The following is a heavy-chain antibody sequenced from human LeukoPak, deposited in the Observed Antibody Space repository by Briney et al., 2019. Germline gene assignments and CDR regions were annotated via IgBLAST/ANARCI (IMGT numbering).Heavy chain of an antibody. V-gene: IGHV3-30*18. Sequence: GGSLRLSCAASGFTFSSYGMHWVRQAPGKGLEWVAVISYDGSNKYYADSVKGRFTISRDNSKNTLYLQMNSLRAEDTGVYYCAKGLTAMVLVIDYWGQGTLVTVSS. CDR3: AKGLTAMVLVIDY. CDR1: GFTFSSYG. J-gene: IGHJ4*02. D-gene: IGHD5-18*01. CDR2: ISYDGSNK.